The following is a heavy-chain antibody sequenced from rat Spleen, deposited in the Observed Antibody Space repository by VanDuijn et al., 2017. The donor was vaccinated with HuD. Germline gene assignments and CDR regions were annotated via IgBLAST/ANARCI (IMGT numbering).Heavy chain of an antibody. CDR1: GFSLTNYH. Sequence: QVQLKESGPGLVKPSETLSLTCTVSGFSLTNYHVSWVRQPPGKGLEGMGVIWGDGSTAYNSVLKSRLSISRDTSKSQVFLKMSSLKTEDTATYYCARVATAYWGQGVMVTVSS. J-gene: IGHJ2*01. CDR2: IWGDGST. V-gene: IGHV2-32*01. CDR3: ARVATAY. D-gene: IGHD1-11*01.